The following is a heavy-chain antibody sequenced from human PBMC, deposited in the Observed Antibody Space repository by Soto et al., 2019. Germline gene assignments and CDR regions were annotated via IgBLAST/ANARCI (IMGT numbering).Heavy chain of an antibody. J-gene: IGHJ4*02. D-gene: IGHD3-3*01. CDR1: GFTFSSYA. V-gene: IGHV3-23*01. CDR3: ANGHITSFGVVTDVFDY. Sequence: EVQLLESGGGLVQPGGSLRLSCAASGFTFSSYAMSWVRQAPGKGLEWVSAISGSGGSTYYADSVKGRFTISRDNSKNTLYLQMNSLRAEDTAVYYCANGHITSFGVVTDVFDYWGQGTLVTVSS. CDR2: ISGSGGST.